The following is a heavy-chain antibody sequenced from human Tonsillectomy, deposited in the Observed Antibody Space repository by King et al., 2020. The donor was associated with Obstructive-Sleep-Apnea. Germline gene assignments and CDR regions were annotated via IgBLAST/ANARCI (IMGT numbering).Heavy chain of an antibody. J-gene: IGHJ6*02. CDR3: ARDRDCSSTSCYDYYSYGMDV. Sequence: VQLQQSGPGLVKPSQTLSLTCAISGDSVSTNSAAWNWIRQSPSRGLEWLGRTYYRSKWFNDYALSVKSRITINSDTSKNQFSLHLNSVTPEDTAVYYCARDRDCSSTSCYDYYSYGMDVWGQGTTVTVSS. CDR1: GDSVSTNSAA. CDR2: TYYRSKWFN. D-gene: IGHD2-2*01. V-gene: IGHV6-1*01.